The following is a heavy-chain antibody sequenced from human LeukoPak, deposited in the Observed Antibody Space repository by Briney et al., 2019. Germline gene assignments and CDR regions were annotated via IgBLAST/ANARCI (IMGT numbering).Heavy chain of an antibody. Sequence: GRSLRLSCAASGFTFSSYGMHWVRQAPGKGLEWVAVISYDGSNKYYADSVKGRFTISRDNSKNTLYLQMNSLRAEDTAVYYCAKATGEEDYYYGMDVWGQGTTVTVSS. CDR3: AKATGEEDYYYGMDV. D-gene: IGHD4-17*01. CDR1: GFTFSSYG. J-gene: IGHJ6*02. CDR2: ISYDGSNK. V-gene: IGHV3-30*18.